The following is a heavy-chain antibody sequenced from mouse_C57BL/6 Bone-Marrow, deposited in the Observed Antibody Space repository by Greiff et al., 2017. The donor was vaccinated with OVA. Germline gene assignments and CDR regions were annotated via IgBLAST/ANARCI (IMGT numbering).Heavy chain of an antibody. Sequence: EVKVVESGGGLVQPGGSMKLSCVASGFTFSNYWMNWVRQSPEKGLEWVAQIRLKSDNYATHYAESVKGRFTISRDDSKSSVYLQMNNLRAEDTGIYYCTAPHYYGSSSAWFAYWGQGTLVTVSA. V-gene: IGHV6-3*01. CDR2: IRLKSDNYAT. J-gene: IGHJ3*01. CDR3: TAPHYYGSSSAWFAY. CDR1: GFTFSNYW. D-gene: IGHD1-1*01.